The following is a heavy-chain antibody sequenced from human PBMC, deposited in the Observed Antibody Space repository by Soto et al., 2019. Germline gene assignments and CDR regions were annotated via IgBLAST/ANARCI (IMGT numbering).Heavy chain of an antibody. CDR1: RFMFSSYG. J-gene: IGHJ4*02. CDR2: IHPSGGST. D-gene: IGHD3-9*01. Sequence: EVQLLESGGDLVQPGGSLRLSCAAARFMFSSYGMSWVRQAPGKGLQWVATIHPSGGSTHYAESVRGRFTISRDNSRDTLYLQMNSLRAEDTAVYYCAKDPSTGPPDCWGQGALVTVSS. CDR3: AKDPSTGPPDC. V-gene: IGHV3-23*01.